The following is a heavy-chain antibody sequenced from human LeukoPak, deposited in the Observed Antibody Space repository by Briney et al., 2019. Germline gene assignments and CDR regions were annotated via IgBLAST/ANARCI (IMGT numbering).Heavy chain of an antibody. Sequence: ASVKVSCKASGYTFTGYYMHWVRQAPGQGLEWMGWINPNSGGTNYAQKFQGRVTMTRDTSISTAYMELSRLRSDDTAVYYCARDPDSSGYYYGKGLGFDYWGQGTLVTVSS. D-gene: IGHD3-22*01. CDR2: INPNSGGT. V-gene: IGHV1-2*02. CDR3: ARDPDSSGYYYGKGLGFDY. CDR1: GYTFTGYY. J-gene: IGHJ4*02.